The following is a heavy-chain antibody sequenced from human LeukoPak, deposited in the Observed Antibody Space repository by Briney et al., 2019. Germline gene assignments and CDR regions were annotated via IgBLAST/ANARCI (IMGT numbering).Heavy chain of an antibody. CDR2: IYYSGST. J-gene: IGHJ5*02. CDR1: GGSISSYY. Sequence: SETLSLTCTVSGGSISSYYWSWIRQPPGKGLEWIGYIYYSGSTNYNPFLKSRVTISVDTSKNQFSLKLSSVTAADTAVYYCARDYYGSGSYYKRYNWFDPWGQGTLVTVSS. CDR3: ARDYYGSGSYYKRYNWFDP. V-gene: IGHV4-59*01. D-gene: IGHD3-10*01.